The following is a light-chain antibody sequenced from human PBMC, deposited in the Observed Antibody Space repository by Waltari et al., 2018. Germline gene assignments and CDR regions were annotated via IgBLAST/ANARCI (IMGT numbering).Light chain of an antibody. J-gene: IGLJ2*01. CDR3: SAYTSWSTVI. CDR2: DVV. CDR1: SDDVGGYNF. Sequence: QSALTQPASVSASPGQSITISCTGTSDDVGGYNFVSWYQQHPGKAPKFIIYDVVKRPAGVYKRLSGSKSLNTASLSISGRQAEDDGVYYCSAYTSWSTVIFGGGTKLAVL. V-gene: IGLV2-14*03.